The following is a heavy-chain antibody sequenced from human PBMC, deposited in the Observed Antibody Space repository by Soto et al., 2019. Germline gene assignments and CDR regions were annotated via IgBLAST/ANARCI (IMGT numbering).Heavy chain of an antibody. Sequence: SLRLSCAASGFTFSSYAMHWVRQAPGKGPEWVAVISYDGSNKYYADSVKGRFTISRDNSKNTLYLQMNSLRAEDTAVYYCARERMTTVAWFDPWGQGTLVTVSS. V-gene: IGHV3-30-3*01. J-gene: IGHJ5*02. CDR1: GFTFSSYA. D-gene: IGHD4-4*01. CDR3: ARERMTTVAWFDP. CDR2: ISYDGSNK.